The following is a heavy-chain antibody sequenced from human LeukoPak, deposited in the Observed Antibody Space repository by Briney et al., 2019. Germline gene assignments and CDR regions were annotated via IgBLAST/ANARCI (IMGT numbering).Heavy chain of an antibody. V-gene: IGHV4-4*02. J-gene: IGHJ3*02. CDR3: ASGDEFLDAFDI. CDR1: GGSISSSNW. D-gene: IGHD2-21*01. CDR2: IYHSGST. Sequence: NPSETLSLTCAVSGGSISSSNWWSWVRQPPGKGLEWIGEIYHSGSTNYNPSLKSRVTISVDTSKNQFSLKLSSVTAADTAVYYCASGDEFLDAFDIWGQGTMVTVSS.